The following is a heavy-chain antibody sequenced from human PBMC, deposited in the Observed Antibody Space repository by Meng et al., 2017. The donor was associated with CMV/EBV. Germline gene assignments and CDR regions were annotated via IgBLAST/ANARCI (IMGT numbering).Heavy chain of an antibody. Sequence: GESLKISCGGSGFTFGSYWMHWVRQVPGKGLVWISRIHSDGVSADYAGSVMGRFTIPRDNAKNTVYLQMNSLRPEDTAVYYCARMFNYDFSRGGMDVWGQGTTVTVSS. D-gene: IGHD3-3*01. CDR3: ARMFNYDFSRGGMDV. CDR2: IHSDGVSA. CDR1: GFTFGSYW. J-gene: IGHJ6*02. V-gene: IGHV3-74*01.